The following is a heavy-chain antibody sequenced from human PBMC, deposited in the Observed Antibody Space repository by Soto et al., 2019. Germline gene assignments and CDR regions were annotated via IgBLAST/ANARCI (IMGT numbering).Heavy chain of an antibody. CDR1: GVAISSSSYW. CDR2: IYYNGRT. J-gene: IGHJ5*02. CDR3: ARLPVVRGLTDYFPFDP. D-gene: IGHD3-10*01. Sequence: PSETLSLTCSVSGVAISSSSYWWGWVRQSAGKGLEWIGSIYYNGRTHYNPSLQSRATISVDTSKRQFSLSLTSVTDADTAVYFCARLPVVRGLTDYFPFDPWGHGVLVTVSS. V-gene: IGHV4-39*01.